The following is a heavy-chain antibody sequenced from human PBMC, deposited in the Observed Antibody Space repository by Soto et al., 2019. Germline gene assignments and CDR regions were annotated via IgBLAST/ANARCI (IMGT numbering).Heavy chain of an antibody. Sequence: SETLSLTCTVSGDSISTGTYYWGWIRQPPGKGLEWIGNIYYSGITYYNPSLKSRVAISVDTSKNQFSLKLSSVSAADTAIYYCARSNTGYYKWFDPWGQGTLVTVSS. CDR2: IYYSGIT. V-gene: IGHV4-39*01. D-gene: IGHD3-9*01. J-gene: IGHJ5*02. CDR1: GDSISTGTYY. CDR3: ARSNTGYYKWFDP.